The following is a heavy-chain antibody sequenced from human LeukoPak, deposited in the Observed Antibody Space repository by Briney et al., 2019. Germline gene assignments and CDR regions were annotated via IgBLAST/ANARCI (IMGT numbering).Heavy chain of an antibody. CDR2: IYSGGST. J-gene: IGHJ4*02. CDR1: GFTVSSTY. CDR3: ARGDRRDGYRFDY. D-gene: IGHD5-24*01. Sequence: GGSLRLSCAASGFTVSSTYMNWVGQAPGRGLEWVSIIYSGGSTYYAESVRGRFTISRDNSKNTLYLQMNSLRAEDTALYYCARGDRRDGYRFDYWGQGTLVTVSS. V-gene: IGHV3-53*01.